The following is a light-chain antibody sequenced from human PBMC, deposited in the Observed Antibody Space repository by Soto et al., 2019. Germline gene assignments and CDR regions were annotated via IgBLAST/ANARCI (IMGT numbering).Light chain of an antibody. CDR1: QSISGTY. V-gene: IGKV3-20*01. CDR3: QHYGTSPST. CDR2: SAS. J-gene: IGKJ1*01. Sequence: VLAQSPDILTVTAGERATLSCRASQSISGTYVAWYQQKPGQAPRLLIYSASTRATGIPDRFSGSGSGTDFTLTISRLEPEDFAVYYCQHYGTSPSTFGRGTKVDIK.